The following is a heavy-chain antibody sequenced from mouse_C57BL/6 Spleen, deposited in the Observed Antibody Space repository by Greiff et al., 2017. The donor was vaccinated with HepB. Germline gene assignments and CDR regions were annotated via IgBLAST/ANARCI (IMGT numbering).Heavy chain of an antibody. Sequence: DVKLVESGGGLVKPGGSLKLSCAASGFTFSDYGMHWVRQAPEKGLEWVAYISSGSSTIYYADTVKGRFTISRDNAQNTLFLQMTSLRSEDTAMYYCARQGGSMDYWGQGTSVTVSS. CDR1: GFTFSDYG. D-gene: IGHD1-1*02. V-gene: IGHV5-17*01. CDR3: ARQGGSMDY. J-gene: IGHJ4*01. CDR2: ISSGSSTI.